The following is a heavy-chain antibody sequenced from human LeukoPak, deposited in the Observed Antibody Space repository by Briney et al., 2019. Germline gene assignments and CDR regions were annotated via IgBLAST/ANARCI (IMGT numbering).Heavy chain of an antibody. CDR1: GGSISSYY. CDR3: ARGTAYYYDSSGYYYFDY. J-gene: IGHJ4*02. Sequence: TPSETLSLTCTVSGGSISSYYWNWIRQSPGKGLEWIGYIYYSGATNYNPSLKSRISMSVDTSKNQFSLKLSSVAAADTAVYYCARGTAYYYDSSGYYYFDYWGQGTLVTVSS. CDR2: IYYSGAT. V-gene: IGHV4-59*08. D-gene: IGHD3-22*01.